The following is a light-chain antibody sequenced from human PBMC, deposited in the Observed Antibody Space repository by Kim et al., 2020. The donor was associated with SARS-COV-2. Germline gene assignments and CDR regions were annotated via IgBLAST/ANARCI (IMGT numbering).Light chain of an antibody. CDR2: GNS. J-gene: IGLJ1*01. Sequence: QSVLTQPPSVSGAPGQRVTISYTGSSSNIGAGYDVHWYQQLPGTAPKLLIYGNSNRPSGVPDRFSGSKSGTSASLAITGLQAEDEADYYCQSYDSSLSGSCVFGTGTKVTVL. V-gene: IGLV1-40*01. CDR3: QSYDSSLSGSCV. CDR1: SSNIGAGYD.